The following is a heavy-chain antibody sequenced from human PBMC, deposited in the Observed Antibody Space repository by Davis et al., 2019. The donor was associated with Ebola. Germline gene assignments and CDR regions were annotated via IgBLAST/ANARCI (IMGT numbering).Heavy chain of an antibody. CDR3: ARGGQQYSFFDY. D-gene: IGHD2-15*01. CDR1: GFTFSSYW. Sequence: GESLKISCAASGFTFSSYWMSWVRQAPGKGLEWVASIKEDGSEKYYVDSVKGRFTISRDNAKNSLSLQVNSLRDEDTAVYYCARGGQQYSFFDYWGQGTLVTVSS. J-gene: IGHJ4*02. V-gene: IGHV3-7*03. CDR2: IKEDGSEK.